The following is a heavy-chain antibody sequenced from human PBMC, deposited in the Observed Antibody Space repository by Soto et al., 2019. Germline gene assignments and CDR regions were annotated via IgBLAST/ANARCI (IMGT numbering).Heavy chain of an antibody. Sequence: SETLSLTCTVSGGSISSSSYYWGWIRQPPGKGLEWIGSIYYSGSTYYNPSLKSRVTISVDTSKNQFSLKLSSVTAADTAVYYCASPYGSGSYFDYWGQGTLVTVSS. J-gene: IGHJ4*02. CDR3: ASPYGSGSYFDY. CDR2: IYYSGST. D-gene: IGHD3-10*01. V-gene: IGHV4-39*01. CDR1: GGSISSSSYY.